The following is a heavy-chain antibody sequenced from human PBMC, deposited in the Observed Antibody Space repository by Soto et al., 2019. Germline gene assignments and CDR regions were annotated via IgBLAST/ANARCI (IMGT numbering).Heavy chain of an antibody. CDR3: ARSFTADSSGYYGDDY. CDR1: GYTFTGYY. Sequence: ASVKVSCKASGYTFTGYYMHWVRQAPGEGLEWMGWINPNSGGTNYAQKFQGRVTMTRDTSISTAYMELSRLRSDDTAVYYCARSFTADSSGYYGDDYWGQGTLVTVSS. CDR2: INPNSGGT. V-gene: IGHV1-2*02. D-gene: IGHD3-22*01. J-gene: IGHJ4*02.